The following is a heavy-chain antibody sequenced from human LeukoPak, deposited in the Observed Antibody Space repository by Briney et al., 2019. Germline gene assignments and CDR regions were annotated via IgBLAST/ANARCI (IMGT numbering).Heavy chain of an antibody. CDR3: ARSSPGEMATTPFDY. V-gene: IGHV4-59*01. Sequence: SETLSLTCTVSGGSISSYYWSWLRQPPGKGLEWIGYIYYSGSTNYNPSRKSRVTISVDTSKNQFSLKLSSATAADTAVYYCARSSPGEMATTPFDYWGQGTLVTVSS. J-gene: IGHJ4*02. CDR1: GGSISSYY. D-gene: IGHD5-24*01. CDR2: IYYSGST.